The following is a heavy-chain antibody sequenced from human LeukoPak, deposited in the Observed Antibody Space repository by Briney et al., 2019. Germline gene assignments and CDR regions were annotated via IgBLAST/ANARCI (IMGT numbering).Heavy chain of an antibody. CDR2: IYTSGST. J-gene: IGHJ6*02. CDR3: ARLEALDYYGMDV. Sequence: SETLSLTCTVSGGSISSYYWSWIRQPPGKGLEWIGYIYTSGSTNYNPSLKSRVTISVDTSKNQFSLKLSSVTAADTAVYYCARLEALDYYGMDVWGQGTTVTVSS. D-gene: IGHD3-3*01. V-gene: IGHV4-4*09. CDR1: GGSISSYY.